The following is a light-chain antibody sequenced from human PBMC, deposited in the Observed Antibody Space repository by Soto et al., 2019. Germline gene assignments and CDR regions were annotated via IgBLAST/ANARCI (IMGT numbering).Light chain of an antibody. CDR3: QQYNKWPLFN. V-gene: IGKV3-15*01. CDR1: QSIGSN. J-gene: IGKJ3*01. CDR2: GAS. Sequence: ETVLTQSPATFSVSPEERPTLSCRASQSIGSNLAWYQQRPGQPPRLLIYGASTRATGVPARFSGSGSGTEFTLTINSLQSEDFALYYCQQYNKWPLFNFGPGTKVDIK.